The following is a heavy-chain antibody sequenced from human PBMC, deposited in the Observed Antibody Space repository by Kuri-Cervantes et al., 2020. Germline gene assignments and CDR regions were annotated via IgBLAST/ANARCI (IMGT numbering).Heavy chain of an antibody. Sequence: ASVKVSCKASGYTFIDYYIHWVRQAPGQGLEWMGWISTYNGDTNYAQKLQGRVTLTRDTSTTTAYMELRSLRPDDTAVYYRVRDRMELWLAFDYWGQGTLVTVSS. CDR2: ISTYNGDT. CDR3: VRDRMELWLAFDY. D-gene: IGHD5-18*01. CDR1: GYTFIDYY. V-gene: IGHV1-18*04. J-gene: IGHJ4*02.